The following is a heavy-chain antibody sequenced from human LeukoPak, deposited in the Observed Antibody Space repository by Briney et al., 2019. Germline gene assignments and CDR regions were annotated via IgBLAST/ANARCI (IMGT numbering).Heavy chain of an antibody. J-gene: IGHJ4*02. CDR3: ARDLNGDYNFDY. CDR2: ISWNSGSK. Sequence: PGGSLRLSCAAFGFTFDDYAMHWVRQAPGKGLEWVSGISWNSGSKGYADSVKGRFTISRDNAKNSLYLQMNSLRAEDTALYYCARDLNGDYNFDYWGQGTLVTVSS. V-gene: IGHV3-9*01. D-gene: IGHD4-17*01. CDR1: GFTFDDYA.